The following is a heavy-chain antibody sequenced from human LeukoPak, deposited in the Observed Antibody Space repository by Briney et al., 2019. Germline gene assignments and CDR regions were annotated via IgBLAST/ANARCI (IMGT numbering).Heavy chain of an antibody. D-gene: IGHD3-10*01. CDR3: AREAPISDSGNYYKSLGY. V-gene: IGHV4-4*07. CDR1: GGSISSYY. J-gene: IGHJ4*02. Sequence: PSETLSLTCTVSGGSISSYYWSWIRQPAGKGLEWIGRIYTSGSTNYNPSLKSRVTMSVDTPKNQFSLKLSSVTAADTAVYYCAREAPISDSGNYYKSLGYWGQGTLVTVSS. CDR2: IYTSGST.